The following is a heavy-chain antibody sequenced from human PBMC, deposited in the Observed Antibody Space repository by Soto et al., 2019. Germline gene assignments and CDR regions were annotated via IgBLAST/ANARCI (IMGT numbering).Heavy chain of an antibody. CDR3: ARQRGGIVVVPAAMGMWGDYYGMDV. D-gene: IGHD2-2*01. CDR1: GGSISSSSYY. J-gene: IGHJ6*02. CDR2: IYYSGST. Sequence: PSETLSLTCTVSGGSISSSSYYWGWIRQPPGKGLEWIGSIYYSGSTYYNPSLKSRVTISVDTSKNQFSLKLSSVTAADTAVYYCARQRGGIVVVPAAMGMWGDYYGMDVWGQGTTVTVPS. V-gene: IGHV4-39*01.